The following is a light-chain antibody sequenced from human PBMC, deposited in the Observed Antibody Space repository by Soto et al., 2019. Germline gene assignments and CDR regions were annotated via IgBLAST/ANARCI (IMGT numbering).Light chain of an antibody. CDR3: QQYDDLPLT. Sequence: DIQMTQSPSSLSASVGDRVTITCQASHDIDKFLNWYQQQPGKAPKLLIDDASNLGTGVASRFSGSGAGTDFTSPITSLQPEDVATYYCQQYDDLPLTFGQGTRLEIK. CDR1: HDIDKF. J-gene: IGKJ5*01. CDR2: DAS. V-gene: IGKV1-33*01.